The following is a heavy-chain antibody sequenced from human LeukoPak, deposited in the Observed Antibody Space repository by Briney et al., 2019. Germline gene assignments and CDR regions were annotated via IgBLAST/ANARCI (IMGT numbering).Heavy chain of an antibody. CDR1: GGSISSGSYY. J-gene: IGHJ4*02. CDR3: ARVADYYESSGYYDY. Sequence: SETLSLTCTVSGGSISSGSYYWSWIRQPAGKGLEWIGRIYTSGSTNYNPSLKSRVTISVDASKNQFSLKLSSVTAADTAVYYCARVADYYESSGYYDYWGQGTLVTVSS. CDR2: IYTSGST. D-gene: IGHD3-22*01. V-gene: IGHV4-61*02.